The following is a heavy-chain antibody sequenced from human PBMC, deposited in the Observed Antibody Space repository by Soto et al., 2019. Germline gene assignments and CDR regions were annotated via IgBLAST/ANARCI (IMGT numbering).Heavy chain of an antibody. CDR3: ARGGAICGVVIPISPGALDI. CDR2: IIPIFGTA. D-gene: IGHD3-3*01. Sequence: QAQLVQSGAEVKKPGSSVKVSCKASGGTFSSYAISWVRQAPGQGLEWMGGIIPIFGTANYAQQFQGRVTSTADESTSTAYMELSSLRSEDTGVYYCARGGAICGVVIPISPGALDIWGQGTMVTVSS. CDR1: GGTFSSYA. J-gene: IGHJ3*02. V-gene: IGHV1-69*01.